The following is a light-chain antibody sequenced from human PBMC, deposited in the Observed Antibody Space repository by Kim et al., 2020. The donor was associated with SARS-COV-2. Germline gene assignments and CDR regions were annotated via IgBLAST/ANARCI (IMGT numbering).Light chain of an antibody. Sequence: DIQMTQSPSTLSANVGDRVIITCRASQSLDDWLAWYQHKPGKAPKLLIYETSNLESGVPSRFSGSGFGTEFTLTISSLQPDDFATYYSNLYRYSSYTFGPGTKVDIK. J-gene: IGKJ3*01. CDR1: QSLDDW. CDR2: ETS. CDR3: NLYRYSSYT. V-gene: IGKV1-5*03.